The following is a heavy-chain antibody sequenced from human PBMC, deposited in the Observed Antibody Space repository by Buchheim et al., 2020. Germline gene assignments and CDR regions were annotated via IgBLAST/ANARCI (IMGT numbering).Heavy chain of an antibody. CDR1: GYTFTSYD. CDR2: INPNSGGT. J-gene: IGHJ6*02. Sequence: QVQLVQSGAEVKKPGASVKVSCKASGYTFTSYDINWVRQATGQGLEWMGWINPNSGGTNYAQKFQGWVTMTRDTSISTAYMELSRLRSDDTAVYYCARGQVVRGVGLYYYYGMDVWGQGTT. D-gene: IGHD3-10*01. CDR3: ARGQVVRGVGLYYYYGMDV. V-gene: IGHV1-2*04.